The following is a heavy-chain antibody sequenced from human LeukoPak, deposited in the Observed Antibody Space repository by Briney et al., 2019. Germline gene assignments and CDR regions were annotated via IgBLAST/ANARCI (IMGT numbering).Heavy chain of an antibody. CDR1: GYAFTSYY. CDR2: INPSGGST. Sequence: ASVKVSCKASGYAFTSYYMHWVRQAPGQGLEWMGIINPSGGSTSYAQKFQGRVTMTRDMSTSTVYMELSSLRSEDTAVYYCARGLSPYAFDIWGQGTMVTVSS. V-gene: IGHV1-46*01. CDR3: ARGLSPYAFDI. J-gene: IGHJ3*02.